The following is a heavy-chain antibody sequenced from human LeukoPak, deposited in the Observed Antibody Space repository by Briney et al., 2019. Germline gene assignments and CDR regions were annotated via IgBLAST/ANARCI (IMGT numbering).Heavy chain of an antibody. CDR3: ARNGDPGPYYFDF. V-gene: IGHV1-18*01. Sequence: GASVKVSCKASGYTFTDFAMSWVRQAPGQGLEWMGKISVYNGHTNSVQKFQGRVTMTRDTSTSTAYMELMSLRPDDTAVYFCARNGDPGPYYFDFWGQGTLVTVPS. CDR2: ISVYNGHT. J-gene: IGHJ4*02. D-gene: IGHD2-21*02. CDR1: GYTFTDFA.